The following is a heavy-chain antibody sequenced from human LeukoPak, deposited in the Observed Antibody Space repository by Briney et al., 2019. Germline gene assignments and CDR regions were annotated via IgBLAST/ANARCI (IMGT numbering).Heavy chain of an antibody. J-gene: IGHJ4*02. D-gene: IGHD5-24*01. CDR2: INHSGST. Sequence: SETLSLTCAVYGGSFSGYYWSWIRQPPGKGLEWIGEINHSGSTNYNPSLKSRVTISVDTSKNQFSLKLSSVTAADTAVYYCARTGGKRWLQGYFDYWGQGTLVTVSS. CDR3: ARTGGKRWLQGYFDY. V-gene: IGHV4-34*01. CDR1: GGSFSGYY.